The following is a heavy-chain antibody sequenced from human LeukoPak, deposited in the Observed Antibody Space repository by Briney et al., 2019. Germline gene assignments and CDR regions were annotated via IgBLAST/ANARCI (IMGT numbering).Heavy chain of an antibody. D-gene: IGHD5-24*01. CDR1: GGTFSSYA. Sequence: SVKVSCTASGGTFSSYAISWVRQAPGQGLEWMGRIIPILGIANYAQKFQGRVTITADKSTSTAYMELSSLRSDDTAVYYCARDLGMATITPRGYWGQGTLVTVSS. CDR3: ARDLGMATITPRGY. J-gene: IGHJ4*02. CDR2: IIPILGIA. V-gene: IGHV1-69*04.